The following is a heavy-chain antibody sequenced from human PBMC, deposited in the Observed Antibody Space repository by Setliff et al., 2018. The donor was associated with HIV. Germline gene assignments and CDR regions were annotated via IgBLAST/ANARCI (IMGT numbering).Heavy chain of an antibody. D-gene: IGHD3-10*01. CDR1: GFTFTNSA. J-gene: IGHJ6*03. Sequence: SVKVSCKASGFTFTNSAMQWVRQARGQRLEWIGWIVVGSYNTNYAQKFQERVTITRDLSTSTAYMELSSLRSEDTAVDYCAAAWNRWVRGVNFPYYYYMDVWGKGTTVTVSS. CDR2: IVVGSYNT. V-gene: IGHV1-58*02. CDR3: AAAWNRWVRGVNFPYYYYMDV.